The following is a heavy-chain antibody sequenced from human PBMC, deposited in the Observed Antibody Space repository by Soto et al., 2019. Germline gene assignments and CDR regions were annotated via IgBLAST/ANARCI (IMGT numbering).Heavy chain of an antibody. CDR1: GFTFSSYS. CDR2: ISSSSSYI. D-gene: IGHD1-26*01. CDR3: ARMGGAQLPFGMDV. V-gene: IGHV3-21*01. Sequence: PGGSLRLSCAASGFTFSSYSMNWVRQAPGKGLEWVSSISSSSSYIYYADSVKGRFTISRDNAKNSLYLQMNSLRAEDTAVYYCARMGGAQLPFGMDVWGQGSTVTVSS. J-gene: IGHJ6*02.